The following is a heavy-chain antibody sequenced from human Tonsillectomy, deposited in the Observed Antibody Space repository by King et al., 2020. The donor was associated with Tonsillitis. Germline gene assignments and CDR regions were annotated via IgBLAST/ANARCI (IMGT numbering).Heavy chain of an antibody. CDR1: GYSISSGYF. Sequence: QLQESGPGLVKPSETLSLTCAVSGYSISSGYFWGWIRQPPGKGLEWIGSIYHSGSTYYNPSLKSRVTISVDTSKNQFSLKLSSVTAADTAVYFCAREGAYSGGYGELDYWGQGTLVTVSS. CDR2: IYHSGST. J-gene: IGHJ4*02. D-gene: IGHD1-26*01. CDR3: AREGAYSGGYGELDY. V-gene: IGHV4-38-2*01.